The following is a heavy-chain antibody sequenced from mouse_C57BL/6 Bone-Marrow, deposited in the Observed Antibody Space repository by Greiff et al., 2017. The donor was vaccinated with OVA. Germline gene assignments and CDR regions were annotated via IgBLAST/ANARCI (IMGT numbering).Heavy chain of an antibody. CDR3: ARWLLRGYAMDY. Sequence: VHVKQSGPELVKPGASVKISCKASGYSFTDYNMNWVKQSNGKSLEWIGVINPNYGTTSYNQKFKGKATLTVDQSSSTAYMQLNSLTSEDSAVYYCARWLLRGYAMDYWGQGTSVTVSS. J-gene: IGHJ4*01. V-gene: IGHV1-39*01. CDR2: INPNYGTT. CDR1: GYSFTDYN. D-gene: IGHD2-3*01.